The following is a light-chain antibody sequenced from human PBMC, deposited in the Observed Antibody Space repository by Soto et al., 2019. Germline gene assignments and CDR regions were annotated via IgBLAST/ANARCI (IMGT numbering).Light chain of an antibody. CDR3: QVWDSSSDQDV. Sequence: SYELAQPPSVSLAPGQTARISCGGDNVGSKGVHWYQQKPGQAPVLVVYANTDRPSGIPERFSGSNSGNTATLTISRVGAGDEADYYCQVWDSSSDQDVFGTGTKVTVL. CDR1: NVGSKG. CDR2: ANT. J-gene: IGLJ1*01. V-gene: IGLV3-21*02.